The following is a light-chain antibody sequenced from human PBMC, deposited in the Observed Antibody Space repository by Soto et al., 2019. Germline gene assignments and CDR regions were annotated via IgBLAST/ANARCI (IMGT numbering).Light chain of an antibody. V-gene: IGKV3-20*01. CDR3: HQYTGSPHS. CDR2: AAS. Sequence: EILLTQSPSTLSLSPGEGVTLSCRASQSVTVNSLAWYQQKPGQAPRLLIYAASTRAAAVPDRFTGSGSGTDFALTISRLEPEDFGVYYCHQYTGSPHSFGGGTKVEI. J-gene: IGKJ4*01. CDR1: QSVTVNS.